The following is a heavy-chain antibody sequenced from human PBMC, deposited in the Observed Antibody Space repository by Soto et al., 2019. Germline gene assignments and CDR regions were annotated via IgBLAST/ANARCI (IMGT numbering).Heavy chain of an antibody. V-gene: IGHV3-9*01. D-gene: IGHD6-6*01. CDR1: GFTFDDYA. CDR3: AKDSHLRQEGLARLFDY. Sequence: GGSLRLSCAASGFTFDDYAMHWVRQAPGKGLEWVSGISWNSGSIGYADSVKGRFTISRDNAKNSLYLQMNSLRAEDTALYYCAKDSHLRQEGLARLFDYWGQGTLVTVSS. J-gene: IGHJ4*02. CDR2: ISWNSGSI.